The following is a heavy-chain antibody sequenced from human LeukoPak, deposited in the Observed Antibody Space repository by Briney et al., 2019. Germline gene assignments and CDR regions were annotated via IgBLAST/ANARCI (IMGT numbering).Heavy chain of an antibody. V-gene: IGHV3-43*02. CDR2: IRGDGGST. D-gene: IGHD3-10*01. Sequence: GSLRLSCAASGFTFDDYAMHWVRQAPGKGLEWVSLIRGDGGSTYYADSVKGRFTISRDNSKNSLYLQMNSLRTEDTALYYCAKDIRGRLLWFGESFSYYFDYWGQGTLVTVSS. CDR1: GFTFDDYA. CDR3: AKDIRGRLLWFGESFSYYFDY. J-gene: IGHJ4*02.